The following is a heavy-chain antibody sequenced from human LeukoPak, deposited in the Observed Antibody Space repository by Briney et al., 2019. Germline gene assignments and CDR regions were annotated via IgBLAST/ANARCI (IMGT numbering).Heavy chain of an antibody. Sequence: GGSLRLSCAASGFTFSNAWMSWVRQAPGKGLEWVSFISSSGSTIYYADSVEGRFTISRDNAKNSLYVQMNSLRDEDTAVYYCAREGSSGWYAFDYWGQGTLVTVSS. CDR1: GFTFSNAW. CDR3: AREGSSGWYAFDY. CDR2: ISSSGSTI. V-gene: IGHV3-11*04. J-gene: IGHJ4*02. D-gene: IGHD6-19*01.